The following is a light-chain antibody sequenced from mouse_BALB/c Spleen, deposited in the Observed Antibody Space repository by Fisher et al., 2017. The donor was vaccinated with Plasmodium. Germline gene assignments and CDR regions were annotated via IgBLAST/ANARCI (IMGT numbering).Light chain of an antibody. Sequence: DIVLTQTPLTLSITIGQSASISCKSSQSLLDSDGKTCMNWLLQRPGQSPKRLISLVSELDSGVPDRFTGSGSGTDFKLKISRVEAEDLGIYYCWQGTNFPWTFGGGTKLEIK. J-gene: IGKJ1*01. CDR1: QSLLDSDGKTC. CDR3: WQGTNFPWT. CDR2: LVS. V-gene: IGKV1-135*01.